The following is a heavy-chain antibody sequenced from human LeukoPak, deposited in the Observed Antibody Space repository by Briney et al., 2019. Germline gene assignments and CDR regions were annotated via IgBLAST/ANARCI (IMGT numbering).Heavy chain of an antibody. CDR3: AKDRIWSGYSKYYSDC. CDR2: LSRSGGST. V-gene: IGHV3-23*01. J-gene: IGHJ4*02. Sequence: GGSLRLSCAGSGFTSSSYAMNWVRQAPVKGLVWVSGLSRSGGSTYYADSVKGRFTISRDNSKNTLYLQMNSLRAEDAAIYYCAKDRIWSGYSKYYSDCWGQGTLVTVSS. CDR1: GFTSSSYA. D-gene: IGHD3-3*01.